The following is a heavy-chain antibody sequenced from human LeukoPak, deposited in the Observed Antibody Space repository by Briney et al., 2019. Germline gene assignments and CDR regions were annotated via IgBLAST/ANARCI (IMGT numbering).Heavy chain of an antibody. V-gene: IGHV4-34*01. D-gene: IGHD6-13*01. CDR2: IDHSGST. Sequence: SETLSLTCAVYGGSFRGCYWSWLRQPPGKGLEWIGEIDHSGSTHYNPSLSSRVTISVDTSKNQFSLKLNSVTAADTAVYYCARHEEGIAEAGNFDYWGQGTLVTVSS. CDR3: ARHEEGIAEAGNFDY. CDR1: GGSFRGCY. J-gene: IGHJ4*02.